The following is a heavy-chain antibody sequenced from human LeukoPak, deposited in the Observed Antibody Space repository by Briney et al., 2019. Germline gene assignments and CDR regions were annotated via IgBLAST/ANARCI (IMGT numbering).Heavy chain of an antibody. CDR1: GFTFSTHG. CDR3: ARVSYEWLAFNWFDP. J-gene: IGHJ5*02. CDR2: IRYDGINK. D-gene: IGHD6-19*01. V-gene: IGHV3-30*02. Sequence: AGGSLRLSCAASGFTFSTHGMHWVRQAPGKGLEWVAFIRYDGINKYYADSVKGRFTISRDNAKNSLYLQMNSLRAEDTAVYYCARVSYEWLAFNWFDPWGQGTLVTVSS.